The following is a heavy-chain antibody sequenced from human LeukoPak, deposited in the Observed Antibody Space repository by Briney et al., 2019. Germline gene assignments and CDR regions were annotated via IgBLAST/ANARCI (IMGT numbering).Heavy chain of an antibody. V-gene: IGHV3-30-3*01. CDR2: ISYDGSNK. CDR3: TTELPPYYYDSSGYYEL. CDR1: GFTFSHYA. D-gene: IGHD3-22*01. J-gene: IGHJ4*02. Sequence: PGGSLRLSCAASGFTFSHYAMHWVRQAPGKGLEWVAVISYDGSNKYYADSVKGRFTISRDNSKNTLYLQMNSLRAEDTAVYYCTTELPPYYYDSSGYYELWGQGTLVTVSS.